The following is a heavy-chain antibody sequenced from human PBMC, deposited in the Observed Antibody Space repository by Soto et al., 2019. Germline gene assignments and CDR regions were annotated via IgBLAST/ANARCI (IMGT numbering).Heavy chain of an antibody. Sequence: PSETLSLTCTVSGGSISSGGYYWSWIRQHPGKGLEWIGYIYYSGSTYYNPSLKSRVTISVDTSKNQFSLKLSSVTAADTAVYYCARVWGAASVWFDPWGQGTLVTVSS. CDR1: GGSISSGGYY. J-gene: IGHJ5*02. CDR3: ARVWGAASVWFDP. V-gene: IGHV4-31*03. D-gene: IGHD7-27*01. CDR2: IYYSGST.